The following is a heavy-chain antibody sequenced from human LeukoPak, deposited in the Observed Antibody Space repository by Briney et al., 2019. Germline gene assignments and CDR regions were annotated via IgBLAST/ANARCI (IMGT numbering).Heavy chain of an antibody. J-gene: IGHJ4*02. CDR2: IYYTGST. D-gene: IGHD2-2*01. CDR1: GGSISGYY. CDR3: ARAVGYCSSTSCQRVFDY. Sequence: SETVSLTCTVSGGSISGYYRSWIRQSPGKGLESIGHIYYTGSTTYNPSLKSRVTISVDTSKNQFSLKLSSVTAADTAVYYCARAVGYCSSTSCQRVFDYWGQGTLVTVSS. V-gene: IGHV4-59*12.